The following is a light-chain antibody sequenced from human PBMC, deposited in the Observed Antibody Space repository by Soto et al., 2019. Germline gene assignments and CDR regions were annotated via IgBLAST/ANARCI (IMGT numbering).Light chain of an antibody. V-gene: IGKV1-5*03. CDR2: KAS. CDR3: QQYNSYSIT. J-gene: IGKJ5*01. Sequence: DVQMTQSPSTLSASVVDRVTITFRASQSISAWLAWYQQKPGKAPKLLIYKASSLESGVPSRFSGSGSGTEFTLTISSLQPDDFATFYCQQYNSYSITFGQGNDWRL. CDR1: QSISAW.